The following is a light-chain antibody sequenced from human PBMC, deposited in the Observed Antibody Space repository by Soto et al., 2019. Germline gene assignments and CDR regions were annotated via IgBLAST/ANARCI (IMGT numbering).Light chain of an antibody. CDR3: QQYNNWPQT. CDR2: DAS. CDR1: QSVSNN. J-gene: IGKJ1*01. V-gene: IGKV3-15*01. Sequence: EIVMTQSPGSLSLSRGERATRSCRTSQSVSNNYLAWYQQKPGHAPRLLIYDASTRATGIPARFSGSGSGTDFTLTISGLQSEDFAVYYCQQYNNWPQTFGQGTKVDIK.